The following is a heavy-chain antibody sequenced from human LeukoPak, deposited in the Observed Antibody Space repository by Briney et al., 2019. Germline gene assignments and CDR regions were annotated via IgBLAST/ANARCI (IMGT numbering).Heavy chain of an antibody. CDR3: ARGQEMDDGVFDS. V-gene: IGHV3-23*01. CDR1: GFTFSSFA. CDR2: LRSNGGTA. D-gene: IGHD1-1*01. Sequence: GGSLRLSCAASGFTFSSFAMTWVRQAPGTGLEWVSTLRSNGGTAFNADSVKGRFTISRDNSKNTVYLQMNILRVEYTAIYYCARGQEMDDGVFDSWGQGTLVTVSA. J-gene: IGHJ4*02.